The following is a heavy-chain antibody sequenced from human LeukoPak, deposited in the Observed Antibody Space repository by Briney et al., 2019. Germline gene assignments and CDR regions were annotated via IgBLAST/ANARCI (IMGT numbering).Heavy chain of an antibody. CDR1: GGTFSSYA. CDR3: ARRERGYSGYATFDY. Sequence: ASVKVSCKASGGTFSSYAISWVRQAPGQGLEWMGRIIPILGIANYAQKFQGRVTITADKSTSTAYMELSSLRSEDTAVYYCARRERGYSGYATFDYWGQGTLVTVSS. CDR2: IIPILGIA. J-gene: IGHJ4*02. V-gene: IGHV1-69*04. D-gene: IGHD5-12*01.